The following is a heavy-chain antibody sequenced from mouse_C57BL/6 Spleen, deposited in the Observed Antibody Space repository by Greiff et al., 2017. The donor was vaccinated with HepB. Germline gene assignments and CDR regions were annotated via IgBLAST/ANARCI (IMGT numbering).Heavy chain of an antibody. J-gene: IGHJ1*03. CDR1: GYTFTSYG. CDR2: IYPRSGNT. CDR3: ARWDYGSSGGYFDV. Sequence: QVQLKESGAELARPGASVKLSCKASGYTFTSYGISWVKQRTGQGLEWIGEIYPRSGNTYYNEKFKGKATLTADKSSSTAYMELRSLTSEDSAVYFCARWDYGSSGGYFDVWGTGTTVTVSS. V-gene: IGHV1-81*01. D-gene: IGHD1-1*01.